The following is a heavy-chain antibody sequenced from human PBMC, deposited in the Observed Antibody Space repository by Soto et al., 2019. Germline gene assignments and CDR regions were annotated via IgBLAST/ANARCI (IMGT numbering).Heavy chain of an antibody. J-gene: IGHJ6*02. CDR1: GGTFSSYA. CDR2: IIPIFGTA. D-gene: IGHD3-3*01. CDR3: ARGATIFGVVSNYYGMDV. Sequence: GASVKVSCKASGGTFSSYAISWVRQAPGQGLEWMGGIIPIFGTANYAQKFQGRVTITADESTSTAYMELSSLRSEDTAVYYCARGATIFGVVSNYYGMDVWGQGTTVTVSS. V-gene: IGHV1-69*13.